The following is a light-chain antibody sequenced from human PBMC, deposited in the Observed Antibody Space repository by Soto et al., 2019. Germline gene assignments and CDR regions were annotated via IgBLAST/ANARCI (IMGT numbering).Light chain of an antibody. CDR3: QQYTDSRT. CDR1: QSVSSSY. J-gene: IGKJ1*01. Sequence: EIVLTQSPGTLSLSPGEGATLSCRASQSVSSSYLAWYQQKPGQAPRLLVYGVSSRATDVPDRFSGSGSGTDFTLTISRLEPEDFAVYYCQQYTDSRTFGQGTKVDI. V-gene: IGKV3-20*01. CDR2: GVS.